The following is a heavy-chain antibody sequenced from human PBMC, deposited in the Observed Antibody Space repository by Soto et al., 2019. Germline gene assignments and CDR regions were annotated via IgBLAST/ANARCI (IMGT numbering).Heavy chain of an antibody. D-gene: IGHD1-1*01. CDR2: ISYDGSNK. CDR3: AIGNPDWFDP. J-gene: IGHJ5*02. Sequence: GGSLRLSCAASGFTFSSYAMHWVRQAPGKGLEWVAVISYDGSNKYYADSVKGRFTISRDTSKNHFSLRLSSVTATDTAVYFCAIGNPDWFDPWGQGTLVTVSS. V-gene: IGHV3-30-3*01. CDR1: GFTFSSYA.